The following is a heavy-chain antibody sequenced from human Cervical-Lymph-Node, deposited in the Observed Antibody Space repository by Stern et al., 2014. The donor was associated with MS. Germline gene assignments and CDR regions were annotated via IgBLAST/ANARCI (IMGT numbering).Heavy chain of an antibody. CDR2: IYPRDSDI. CDR3: ARRMPPDY. V-gene: IGHV5-51*03. Sequence: QLVQSGAEVRKPGESLKISCKASGYTFTDYWIGWVRQMPGKGLEWMGIIYPRDSDITYSPSFPGQVTISADRSISTAYLQWSSLRASDTAIYYCARRMPPDYWGQGTLVTVSS. CDR1: GYTFTDYW. D-gene: IGHD2-2*01. J-gene: IGHJ4*02.